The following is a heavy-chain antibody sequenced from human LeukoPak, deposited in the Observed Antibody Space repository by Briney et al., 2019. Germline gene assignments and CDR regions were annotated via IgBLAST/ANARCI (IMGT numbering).Heavy chain of an antibody. J-gene: IGHJ4*02. V-gene: IGHV3-23*01. CDR1: GFTLSSYA. D-gene: IGHD2-15*01. CDR3: AKVMGYCSGGSCYPGY. Sequence: GGSLRLSCAASGFTLSSYAMSWVRQAPRKGPEWVSAISGSGGSTYYTDSVKGRFTISRDNSKNTLYLQMNSLRAEDTAVYYCAKVMGYCSGGSCYPGYWGQGTLVTVSS. CDR2: ISGSGGST.